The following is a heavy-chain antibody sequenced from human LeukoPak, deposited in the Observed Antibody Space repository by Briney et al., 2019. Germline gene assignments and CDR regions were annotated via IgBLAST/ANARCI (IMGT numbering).Heavy chain of an antibody. V-gene: IGHV4-4*07. D-gene: IGHD3-3*01. CDR2: FYSGGSA. Sequence: SETLSPTCTVSGGSISSYYWSWIRQPAGKGLEWIGRFYSGGSADYNPSLKSRVTMSVDTSKNQFSLKLSSVTAADTAVYYCATADYDFWSGLDYWGQGTLVTVSS. CDR1: GGSISSYY. CDR3: ATADYDFWSGLDY. J-gene: IGHJ4*02.